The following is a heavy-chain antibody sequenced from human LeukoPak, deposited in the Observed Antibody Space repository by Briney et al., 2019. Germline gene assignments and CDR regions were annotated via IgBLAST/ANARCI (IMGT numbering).Heavy chain of an antibody. CDR2: ISYSGIT. Sequence: SETLSLTCTISGGSISSSNYYWGWIRQPPGKGLEWIGTISYSGITYYNPSLKSRVTILVDTSKKQFSLRLSSVTAADTAVYYYARVDKSMVPKNQWFDPWGQGTLVTVSS. D-gene: IGHD5-18*01. J-gene: IGHJ5*02. CDR1: GGSISSSNYY. V-gene: IGHV4-39*07. CDR3: ARVDKSMVPKNQWFDP.